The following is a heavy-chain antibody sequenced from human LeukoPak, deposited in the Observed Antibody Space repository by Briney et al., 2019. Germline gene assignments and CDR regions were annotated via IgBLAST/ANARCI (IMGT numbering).Heavy chain of an antibody. D-gene: IGHD6-6*01. Sequence: GESLKISCKGSGYSFTSYWIGWVRQMPGKGLEWMGIIYPGDSDTRYSPSFQGQVTISADKSISTAYLQWSSLKASDTAMYYCARQSCRSSFQYSSSSGPRGFDYWGQGTLVTVSS. CDR3: ARQSCRSSFQYSSSSGPRGFDY. CDR1: GYSFTSYW. CDR2: IYPGDSDT. J-gene: IGHJ4*02. V-gene: IGHV5-51*01.